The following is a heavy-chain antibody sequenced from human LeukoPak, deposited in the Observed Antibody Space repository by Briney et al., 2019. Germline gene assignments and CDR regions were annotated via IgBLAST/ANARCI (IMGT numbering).Heavy chain of an antibody. CDR2: IHPNRGGT. J-gene: IGHJ4*02. CDR1: GYTFTGYY. CDR3: ARSLSLQLVRVIVY. D-gene: IGHD6-13*01. V-gene: IGHV1-2*02. Sequence: SVKVSCKASGYTFTGYYMHWVRQAPGQGLEWMGWIHPNRGGTNYAQKFQGRVHMTRDTSISTAYMELSRLRSDDTAVYYCARSLSLQLVRVIVYWGQGTLVTVSS.